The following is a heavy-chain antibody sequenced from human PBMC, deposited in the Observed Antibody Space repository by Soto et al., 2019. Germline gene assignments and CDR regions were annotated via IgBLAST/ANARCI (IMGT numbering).Heavy chain of an antibody. V-gene: IGHV1-24*01. CDR1: GYTLTELS. CDR2: FDPEDGET. J-gene: IGHJ5*02. D-gene: IGHD6-13*01. CDR3: AKDVEDGSWYFDWFDP. Sequence: GASVKVSCKVSGYTLTELSMHWVRQAPRKGLEWMGGFDPEDGETIYAQKFQGRVTMTEDTSTDTAYMELSSLRAEDTAVYYCAKDVEDGSWYFDWFDPWGQGTLVTVSS.